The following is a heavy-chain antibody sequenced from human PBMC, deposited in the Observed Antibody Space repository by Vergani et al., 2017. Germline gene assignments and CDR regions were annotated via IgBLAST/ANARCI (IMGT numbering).Heavy chain of an antibody. CDR1: GYTFTSYG. D-gene: IGHD3-22*01. J-gene: IGHJ4*02. CDR3: SRASRSITMVVVVGFDY. V-gene: IGHV1-18*04. CDR2: ISAYNGNT. Sequence: QVQLVQSGAEVKKPGASVKVSCQASGYTFTSYGISWVRQAPGQGLEWMGWISAYNGNTNYAQQPSGRVTMTTDTSTSTAYMELRSLRSDDTAVYYCSRASRSITMVVVVGFDYGGQGTLSPSPQ.